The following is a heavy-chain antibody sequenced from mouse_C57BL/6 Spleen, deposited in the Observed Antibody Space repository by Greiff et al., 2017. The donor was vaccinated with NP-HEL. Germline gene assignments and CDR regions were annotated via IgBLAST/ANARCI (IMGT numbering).Heavy chain of an antibody. J-gene: IGHJ4*01. V-gene: IGHV8-8*01. CDR1: GFSLSTFGMG. CDR2: IWWDDDK. D-gene: IGHD1-1*01. Sequence: ESGPGILQPSQTLSLTCSFSGFSLSTFGMGVGWIRQPSGKGLEWLAHIWWDDDKYYNPALKSRLTISKDTSKNQVCLKIANVEIADTATYYCARIAGGIITTVVDPYAMDYWGQGTSVTVSS. CDR3: ARIAGGIITTVVDPYAMDY.